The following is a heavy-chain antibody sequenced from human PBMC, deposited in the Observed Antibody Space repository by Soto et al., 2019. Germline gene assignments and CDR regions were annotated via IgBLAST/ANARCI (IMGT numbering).Heavy chain of an antibody. CDR1: GFSFGRYA. V-gene: IGHV3-30-3*01. CDR2: IPYDGGNR. J-gene: IGHJ6*02. Sequence: GGSLRLSXAASGFSFGRYAMRWVRQAPGKGLEWVASIPYDGGNRKYADSVKGRFTISRDNAKDMLYLHMSSLGPDDTSVYYCAREYLDYGPDVWGQGTSVTVSS. CDR3: AREYLDYGPDV.